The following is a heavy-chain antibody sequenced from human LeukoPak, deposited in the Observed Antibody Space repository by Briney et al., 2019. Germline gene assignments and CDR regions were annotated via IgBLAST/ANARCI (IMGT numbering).Heavy chain of an antibody. CDR1: GFTFSSYA. D-gene: IGHD2-2*01. CDR2: ISYDGSNK. J-gene: IGHJ3*02. V-gene: IGHV3-30-3*01. CDR3: ARETVASCSRCHAFDI. Sequence: GGSLRLSCAASGFTFSSYAMHWVRQAPGKGLEWVAVISYDGSNKYYADPVKGRFTISRDNSKNTLYLQMNSLRAEDTAVYYCARETVASCSRCHAFDIWGQGTMVTVSS.